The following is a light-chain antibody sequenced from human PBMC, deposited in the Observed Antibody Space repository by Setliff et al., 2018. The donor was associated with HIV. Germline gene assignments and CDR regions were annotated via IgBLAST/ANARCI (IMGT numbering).Light chain of an antibody. CDR3: CSYAGTSTYV. Sequence: QSVLTQPASVSGSPGQSITISRTGTSSDVGGYNYVSWYQQHPGKAPKLMIYEVSNRPSGVTHRFSGSKSGNTASLTISGLQAEDEADYYCCSYAGTSTYVFGTGTKVTVL. J-gene: IGLJ1*01. CDR1: SSDVGGYNY. CDR2: EVS. V-gene: IGLV2-23*02.